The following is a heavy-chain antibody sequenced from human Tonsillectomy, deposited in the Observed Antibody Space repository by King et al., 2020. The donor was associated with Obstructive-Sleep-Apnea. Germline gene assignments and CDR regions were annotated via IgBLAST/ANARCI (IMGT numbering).Heavy chain of an antibody. CDR3: AKDFGRHSLGKTYERGDFDF. CDR2: ISGTSDLI. D-gene: IGHD3-10*01. J-gene: IGHJ4*02. CDR1: GFTFGTYA. Sequence: VQLVESGGGLVHPGGSLRLSCAASGFTFGTYAMNWVRQAPGKGLEWVSAISGTSDLIYYADSVKGRFTISRDNSRNTLYLQMNGLKAEDTAIYFCAKDFGRHSLGKTYERGDFDFWGQGTLVAVSS. V-gene: IGHV3-23*04.